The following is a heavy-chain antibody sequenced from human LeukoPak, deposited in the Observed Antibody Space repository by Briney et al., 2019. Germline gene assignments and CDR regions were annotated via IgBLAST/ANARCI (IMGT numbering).Heavy chain of an antibody. J-gene: IGHJ4*02. V-gene: IGHV3-30*04. CDR3: ARDDSGYEEGEY. Sequence: GGSLRLSCAASGFTFSSYAMHWVRQAPGKGLEWVAVISYDGSNKYYADSVKGRFTVSRDNSKNTLYLQMNSLRAEDTAVYYCARDDSGYEEGEYWGQGTLVTVSS. D-gene: IGHD5-12*01. CDR2: ISYDGSNK. CDR1: GFTFSSYA.